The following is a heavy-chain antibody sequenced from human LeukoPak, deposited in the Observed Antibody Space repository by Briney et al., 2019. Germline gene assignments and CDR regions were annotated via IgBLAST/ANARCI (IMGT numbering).Heavy chain of an antibody. Sequence: GGSLRLSCSASGFTFSAYSMHWVRQAPGKGLEYVSAIGHDGIVTYYADSVKGRFTTSRDNSKNTVYLQVSFLRPEDTALYYCVRASDGYCGHDYFDYWAQGSLVTVSS. J-gene: IGHJ4*02. V-gene: IGHV3-64D*06. CDR3: VRASDGYCGHDYFDY. CDR2: IGHDGIVT. D-gene: IGHD5-12*01. CDR1: GFTFSAYS.